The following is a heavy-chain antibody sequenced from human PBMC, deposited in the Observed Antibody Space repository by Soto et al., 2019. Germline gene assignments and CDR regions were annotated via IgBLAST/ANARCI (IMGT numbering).Heavy chain of an antibody. CDR2: MTASGGTT. D-gene: IGHD1-1*01. CDR1: GFAFRDYA. Sequence: EVPLLESGGGLVQPGGSLRLSCAASGFAFRDYAMSWVRQAPGKGLEWVSYMTASGGTTYYADSVKGRFTISRDNSKNTLYRQMNSLRVEDTAVYYCAKDGRLTPLYWGQGTLVIVS. V-gene: IGHV3-23*01. J-gene: IGHJ4*02. CDR3: AKDGRLTPLY.